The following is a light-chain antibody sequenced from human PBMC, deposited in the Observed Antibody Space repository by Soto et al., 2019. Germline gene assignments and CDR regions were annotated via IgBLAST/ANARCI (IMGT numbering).Light chain of an antibody. J-gene: IGKJ1*01. Sequence: DIQMTQSPSSLSASVGDRVTITCRASQSISSYLNWYQQKPGKAPKLLIYAASTLQSGVPSRFSGSESGTDFTLTISSLQPEDFATYYCQQRYSTPQTFGQGTKVEIK. CDR1: QSISSY. V-gene: IGKV1-39*01. CDR3: QQRYSTPQT. CDR2: AAS.